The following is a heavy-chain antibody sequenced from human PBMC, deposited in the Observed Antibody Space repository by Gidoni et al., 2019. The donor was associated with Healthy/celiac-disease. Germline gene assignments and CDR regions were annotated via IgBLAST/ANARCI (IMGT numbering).Heavy chain of an antibody. CDR1: GFTFDDYA. CDR2: ISWNSGSI. J-gene: IGHJ3*02. V-gene: IGHV3-9*01. D-gene: IGHD3-10*01. Sequence: EVQLVESGGGFVQPGRSLRLSCAASGFTFDDYAMHWVRQAPGKGLEWVSGISWNSGSIGYADSVKGRFTISRDNAKNSLYLQMNSLRAEDTALYYCAKDRSALSDAFDIWGQGTMVTVSS. CDR3: AKDRSALSDAFDI.